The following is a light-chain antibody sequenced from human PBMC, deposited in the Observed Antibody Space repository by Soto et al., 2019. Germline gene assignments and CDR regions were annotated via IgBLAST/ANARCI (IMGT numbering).Light chain of an antibody. CDR1: QSISSY. V-gene: IGKV1-39*01. Sequence: DIQRTQSPSSLSASVGDRVTVTCRASQSISSYLSWYQQKPGKAPKLLIYAASSLQSGVPSRFSGSGSGTDFTLTISSLQPEDFATYYCQQSYSTPHTFGQGTKVDIK. CDR2: AAS. CDR3: QQSYSTPHT. J-gene: IGKJ1*01.